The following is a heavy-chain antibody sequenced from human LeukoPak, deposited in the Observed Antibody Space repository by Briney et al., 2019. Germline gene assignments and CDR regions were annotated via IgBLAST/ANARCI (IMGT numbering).Heavy chain of an antibody. Sequence: PGGSLRLSCAASGFTFSGSAMHWVRQASGKGLEWVGRIRSKANSYATAYAASVKGRFTISRDDSKNTAYLQMNSLRAEDTAVYYCGKRQTTATTLDYWGQGTLVTVSS. CDR2: IRSKANSYAT. D-gene: IGHD4-17*01. V-gene: IGHV3-73*01. CDR3: GKRQTTATTLDY. J-gene: IGHJ4*02. CDR1: GFTFSGSA.